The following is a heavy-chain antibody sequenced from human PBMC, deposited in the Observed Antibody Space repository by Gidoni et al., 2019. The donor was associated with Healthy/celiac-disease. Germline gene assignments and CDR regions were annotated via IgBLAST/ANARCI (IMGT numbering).Heavy chain of an antibody. J-gene: IGHJ3*02. V-gene: IGHV1-2*06. Sequence: QVQRVQPGASPQRLEASPTVSSTASGDTSTGYSMLWVRQAPGQGLEWMGRSNPNSGGTNYAQKLQGRVTMTRDTSIRTAYMELSRLRSDDTAVYYCARDPLEWLLSNAFDIWGQGTMVTVSS. CDR2: SNPNSGGT. D-gene: IGHD3-3*01. CDR3: ARDPLEWLLSNAFDI. CDR1: GDTSTGYS.